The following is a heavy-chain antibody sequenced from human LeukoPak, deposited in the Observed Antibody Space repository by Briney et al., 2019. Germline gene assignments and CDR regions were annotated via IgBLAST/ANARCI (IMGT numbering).Heavy chain of an antibody. J-gene: IGHJ4*02. Sequence: ASVKVSCKASGGTFSSYAISWVRQAPGKGLEWMGGFDPEDGETIYAQKFQGRVTMTEDTSTDTAYMELSSLRSEDTAVYYCATTSVGPFDYWGQGTLVTVSS. CDR1: GGTFSSYA. CDR2: FDPEDGET. V-gene: IGHV1-24*01. CDR3: ATTSVGPFDY. D-gene: IGHD1-26*01.